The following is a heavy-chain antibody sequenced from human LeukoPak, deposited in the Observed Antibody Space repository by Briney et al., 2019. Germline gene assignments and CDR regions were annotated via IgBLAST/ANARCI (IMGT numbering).Heavy chain of an antibody. CDR2: ISYDGSNK. CDR1: GFTFSSYG. Sequence: GSLRLSCAASGFTFSSYGMHWVRQAPGKGLEWVAVISYDGSNKYYADSVKGRFTISRDNSKNTLYLQMNSLRAEDTAVYYCAKDADGEFDYWGQGTLVTVSS. CDR3: AKDADGEFDY. D-gene: IGHD3-10*01. V-gene: IGHV3-30*18. J-gene: IGHJ4*02.